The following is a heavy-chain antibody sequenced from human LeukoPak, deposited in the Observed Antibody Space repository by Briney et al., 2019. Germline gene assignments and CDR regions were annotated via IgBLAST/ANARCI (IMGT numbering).Heavy chain of an antibody. Sequence: GGSLRLSCAASGFTFSSYWMSWVRQARGKWLEWVANIKQDGSDKYYVDSVKGRFTISRDNAKNTLYLQMNSLRAEDTAVYYCARALSYYYGSGSYNGNWFDPWGQGTLVTVSS. D-gene: IGHD3-10*01. V-gene: IGHV3-7*01. J-gene: IGHJ5*02. CDR1: GFTFSSYW. CDR3: ARALSYYYGSGSYNGNWFDP. CDR2: IKQDGSDK.